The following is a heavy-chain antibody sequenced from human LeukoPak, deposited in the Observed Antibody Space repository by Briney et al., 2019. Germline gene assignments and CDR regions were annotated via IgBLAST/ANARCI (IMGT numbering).Heavy chain of an antibody. Sequence: GESLKISCKGSGYSFTSYWIGWVRQMPGKGLEWMGIIYPGDSDTRYSPSFQGQVTISADKSISTAYLQWSSLKASDTAIYYCARLRSSSGWYEGNFDYWGQGTLVTVSS. D-gene: IGHD6-19*01. CDR1: GYSFTSYW. CDR3: ARLRSSSGWYEGNFDY. CDR2: IYPGDSDT. J-gene: IGHJ4*02. V-gene: IGHV5-51*01.